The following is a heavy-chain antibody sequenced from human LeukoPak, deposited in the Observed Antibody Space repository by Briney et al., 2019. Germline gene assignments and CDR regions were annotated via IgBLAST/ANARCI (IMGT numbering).Heavy chain of an antibody. Sequence: SETLSLTCTVSGGSISSYYWSWIRQPPGKGLEWIGYIYYSGSTNYNPSLKSRVTISVDTSENQFSLKLSSVTAADTAVYYCASSTGTAYPYFDYWGQGTLVTVSS. CDR2: IYYSGST. CDR3: ASSTGTAYPYFDY. D-gene: IGHD1-1*01. CDR1: GGSISSYY. V-gene: IGHV4-59*08. J-gene: IGHJ4*02.